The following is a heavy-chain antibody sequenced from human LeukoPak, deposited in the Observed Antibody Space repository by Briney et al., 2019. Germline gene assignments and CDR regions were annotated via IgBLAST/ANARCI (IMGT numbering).Heavy chain of an antibody. CDR3: AIGDRGVMKGAFDI. D-gene: IGHD2-21*02. CDR2: IIPIFGIA. CDR1: GGTFSSYA. J-gene: IGHJ3*02. V-gene: IGHV1-69*04. Sequence: GSSVKVSRKASGGTFSSYAISWVRQAPGQGLEWMGRIIPIFGIANYAQKFQGRVTITADKSTSTAYMELSSLRSEGTAVYYCAIGDRGVMKGAFDIWGQGTMVTVSS.